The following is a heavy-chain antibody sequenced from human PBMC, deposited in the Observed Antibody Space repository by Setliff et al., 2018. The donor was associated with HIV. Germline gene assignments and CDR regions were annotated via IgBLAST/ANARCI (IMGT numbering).Heavy chain of an antibody. J-gene: IGHJ5*02. D-gene: IGHD2-15*01. V-gene: IGHV1-69*13. Sequence: GASVKVSCKASGGNFSTYGISWVRQAPGQGLEWMGGIIPLFNTSNYAQKLQGRVTSTADESTSTAYMELSSLRSEDSAVYYCARDRFCSRGSCYEPNWFDPWGQGTLVTVSS. CDR1: GGNFSTYG. CDR3: ARDRFCSRGSCYEPNWFDP. CDR2: IIPLFNTS.